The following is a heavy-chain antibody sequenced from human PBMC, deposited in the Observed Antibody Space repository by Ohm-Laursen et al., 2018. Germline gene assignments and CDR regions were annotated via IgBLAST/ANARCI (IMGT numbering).Heavy chain of an antibody. CDR1: GGSISSSS. Sequence: ETLSLTCTVSGGSISSSSSYWGWIRQAPGKGLEWVSSISSSSSYIYYADSVKGRFTISRDNAKNSLYLQMNSLRAEDTAVYSCAKDTDLDYWGQGTLVTVSS. V-gene: IGHV3-21*04. CDR3: AKDTDLDY. J-gene: IGHJ4*02. D-gene: IGHD4-17*01. CDR2: ISSSSSYI.